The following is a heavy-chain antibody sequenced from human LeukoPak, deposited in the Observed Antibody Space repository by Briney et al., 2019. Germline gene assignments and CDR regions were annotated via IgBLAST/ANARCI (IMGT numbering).Heavy chain of an antibody. CDR1: GFAFSSYD. Sequence: PGGSLRLSCAASGFAFSSYDMHWVRQVSGKGLEWVSAIGHAGGTYYADSVKGQFTISREDAKNYFFLQMNSLRAGDTAVYFCAALGDSIYWGQGTLVTVSS. CDR3: AALGDSIY. D-gene: IGHD1-26*01. J-gene: IGHJ4*02. V-gene: IGHV3-13*01. CDR2: IGHAGGT.